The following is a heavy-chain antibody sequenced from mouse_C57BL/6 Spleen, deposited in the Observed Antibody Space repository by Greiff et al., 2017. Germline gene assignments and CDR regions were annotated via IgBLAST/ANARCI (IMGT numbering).Heavy chain of an antibody. Sequence: VKLMESGPGLVQPSQSLSITCTVSGFSLTSYGVHWVRQSPGKGLEWLGVIWRGGSTDYNAAFMSRLSITKDNSKSQVFFKMNSLQADDTAIYYCAKKSFYGGAMDYWGQGTSVTVSS. CDR1: GFSLTSYG. D-gene: IGHD2-10*01. CDR3: AKKSFYGGAMDY. V-gene: IGHV2-5*01. J-gene: IGHJ4*01. CDR2: IWRGGST.